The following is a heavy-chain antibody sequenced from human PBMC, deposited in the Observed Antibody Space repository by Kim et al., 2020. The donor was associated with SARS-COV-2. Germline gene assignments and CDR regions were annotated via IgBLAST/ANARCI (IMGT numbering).Heavy chain of an antibody. Sequence: GGSLRLSCAASGFTFTDSSIHWVRQASGKGLEWVGSVRSKSKSYATGYAASVKGSVTISRDDSKNTAYLQMNSLKTEDTAVSYCVSFASGDWGQGTVVTVPS. V-gene: IGHV3-73*01. CDR3: VSFASGD. J-gene: IGHJ4*02. CDR1: GFTFTDSS. CDR2: VRSKSKSYAT.